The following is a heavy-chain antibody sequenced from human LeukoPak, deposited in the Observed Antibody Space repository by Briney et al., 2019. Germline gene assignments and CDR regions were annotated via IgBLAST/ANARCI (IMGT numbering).Heavy chain of an antibody. D-gene: IGHD3-22*01. Sequence: RGSLRLSCAASGFTFDDYGMSWVRQAPGRGLEWVSGINWNGGSTGYADSVKGRFTISRDNAKNSLYLQMNSLRAEDTASYYCAREADYYDSSGYYLYYYYMDVWGKGTTVTVSS. V-gene: IGHV3-20*04. CDR3: AREADYYDSSGYYLYYYYMDV. J-gene: IGHJ6*03. CDR1: GFTFDDYG. CDR2: INWNGGST.